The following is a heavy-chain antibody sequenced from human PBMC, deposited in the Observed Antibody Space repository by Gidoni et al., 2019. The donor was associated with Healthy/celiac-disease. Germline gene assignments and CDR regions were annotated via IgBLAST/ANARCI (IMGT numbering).Heavy chain of an antibody. V-gene: IGHV2-26*01. CDR2: IFSNDEK. CDR1: GFSLSNARMG. Sequence: QVTLKESGPVLLKPTETLTLTCTVSGFSLSNARMGVSWIRQPPGKALEWLAHIFSNDEKSYSTSLKSRLTISKDTSKSQVVLTMTNMDPVDTATYYCARVTYYDFWSGYREVDYWGQGTLVTVSS. J-gene: IGHJ4*02. CDR3: ARVTYYDFWSGYREVDY. D-gene: IGHD3-3*01.